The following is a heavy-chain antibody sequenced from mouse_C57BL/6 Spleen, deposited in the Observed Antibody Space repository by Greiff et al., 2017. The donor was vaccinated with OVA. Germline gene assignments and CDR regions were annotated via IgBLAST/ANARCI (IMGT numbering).Heavy chain of an antibody. CDR1: GYTFTDHT. Sequence: QVQLQQSDAELVKPGASVKISCKASGYTFTDHTIHWMKQRPEQGLEWIGDIYPRDGSTNYNEKFKGKATLTADKSSSTAYMQLNSLTSEDSAVYFCAGTPYCSNYVWYFDVWGTGTTVTVSS. CDR2: IYPRDGST. V-gene: IGHV1-78*01. D-gene: IGHD2-5*01. J-gene: IGHJ1*03. CDR3: AGTPYCSNYVWYFDV.